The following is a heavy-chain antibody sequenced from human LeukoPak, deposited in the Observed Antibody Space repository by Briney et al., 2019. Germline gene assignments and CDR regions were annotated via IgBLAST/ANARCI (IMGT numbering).Heavy chain of an antibody. CDR3: AGDSTQQWLVPFDY. D-gene: IGHD6-19*01. V-gene: IGHV4-61*02. CDR2: IYTSGST. CDR1: GGSISSGSYY. Sequence: SETLSLTCTVSGGSISSGSYYWSWIRQPAGKGLEWIGRIYTSGSTNYHHYLKSRHIISVDTSKRQFALKLSYVTAAGTGVYYCAGDSTQQWLVPFDYWGQGTLVTVSS. J-gene: IGHJ4*02.